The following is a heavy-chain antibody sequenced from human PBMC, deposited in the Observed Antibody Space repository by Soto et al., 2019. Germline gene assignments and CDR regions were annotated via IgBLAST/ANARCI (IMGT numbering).Heavy chain of an antibody. Sequence: QVQLVQSGAEVKNPVASVKVSCKASGYTFTSCGIGWVRQAPGQGLEWMGWISGYNGNTNYAQNLQGRVTMTTDTSTSTGDMELGSLRSDDTAMYYCARLSGCGGGSCYFPDYWGHGTLFTVSS. CDR3: ARLSGCGGGSCYFPDY. D-gene: IGHD2-15*01. V-gene: IGHV1-18*01. J-gene: IGHJ4*01. CDR2: ISGYNGNT. CDR1: GYTFTSCG.